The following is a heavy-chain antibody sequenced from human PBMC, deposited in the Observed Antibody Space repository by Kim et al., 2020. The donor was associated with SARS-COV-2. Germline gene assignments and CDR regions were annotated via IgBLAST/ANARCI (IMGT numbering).Heavy chain of an antibody. D-gene: IGHD3-22*01. CDR3: ARGRDGYYDSSGYYYLFDY. V-gene: IGHV4-59*09. J-gene: IGHJ4*02. Sequence: SRVTISVDTSKNQFSLKLSSVTAADTAVYYCARGRDGYYDSSGYYYLFDYWGQGTLVTVSS.